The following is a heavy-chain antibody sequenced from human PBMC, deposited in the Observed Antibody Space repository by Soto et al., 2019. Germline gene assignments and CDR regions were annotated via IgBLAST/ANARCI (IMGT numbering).Heavy chain of an antibody. V-gene: IGHV4-34*01. Sequence: SETLCLTCAVYGGTFSGYYWSWIRQPPGKGLEWIGEINHSGSTNYNPSLKSRVTISVDTSKNQFSLKLSSVTAADTAVYYCARGITMVRGVIVSGYVMDVWGQRTTVTVSS. CDR1: GGTFSGYY. CDR3: ARGITMVRGVIVSGYVMDV. D-gene: IGHD3-10*01. CDR2: INHSGST. J-gene: IGHJ6*02.